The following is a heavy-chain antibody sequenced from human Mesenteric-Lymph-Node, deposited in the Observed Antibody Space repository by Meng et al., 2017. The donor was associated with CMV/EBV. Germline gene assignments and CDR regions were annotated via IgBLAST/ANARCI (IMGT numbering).Heavy chain of an antibody. Sequence: GESLKISCAASGFTFATFGMSWVRPTPGKGLEWVSGVSNSGNTYYADSVKGRFTISRDNPKDTLFLQMSSLTVADTAVYYCAKPRGDYELFDFWGRGTLVTVSS. J-gene: IGHJ4*02. CDR1: GFTFATFG. V-gene: IGHV3-23*01. CDR2: VSNSGNT. D-gene: IGHD4-17*01. CDR3: AKPRGDYELFDF.